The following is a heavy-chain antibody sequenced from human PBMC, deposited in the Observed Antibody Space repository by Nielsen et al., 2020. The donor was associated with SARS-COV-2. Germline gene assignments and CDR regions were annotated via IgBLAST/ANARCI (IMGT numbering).Heavy chain of an antibody. CDR2: ISAST. V-gene: IGHV3-23*01. J-gene: IGHJ4*02. CDR1: GFTISTYA. CDR3: AKRSGYTSGWYGDY. Sequence: GESLKISCVVSGFTISTYAMSWVRQAPGKGLEWVSAISASTYYADSVKGRFTISRDNSKNTLYLQMNSPRAEDTAVYYCAKRSGYTSGWYGDYWGQGTLVTVS. D-gene: IGHD6-19*01.